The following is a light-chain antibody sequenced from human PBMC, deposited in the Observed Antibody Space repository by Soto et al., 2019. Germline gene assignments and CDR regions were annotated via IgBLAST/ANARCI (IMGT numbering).Light chain of an antibody. J-gene: IGLJ3*02. Sequence: QSALTQPASVSGSPGQSITISCTGTSSDVGGYNYVSWYQQHPGKAPKLMIYEVSNRPSGVSNRFSGSNSGNTASLTISGLKAEDEADYYYSSYTSSSTWVFGGGTKLTVL. CDR2: EVS. V-gene: IGLV2-14*01. CDR1: SSDVGGYNY. CDR3: SSYTSSSTWV.